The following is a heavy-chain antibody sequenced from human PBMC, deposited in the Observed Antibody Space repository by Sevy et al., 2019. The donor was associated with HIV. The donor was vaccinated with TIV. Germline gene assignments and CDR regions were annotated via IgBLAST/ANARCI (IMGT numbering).Heavy chain of an antibody. CDR2: MSGSGGSGDKT. Sequence: GGSLRLSCAASGFTFSSYAMNWVRQAPGKGLEWVSGMSGSGGSGDKTNYADSVKGRFPISRDDSKNSLYLQLNSLRAKDTAIYYCSRKYDSSGYFDYWGQGTLVTVSS. V-gene: IGHV3-23*01. D-gene: IGHD3-22*01. J-gene: IGHJ4*02. CDR1: GFTFSSYA. CDR3: SRKYDSSGYFDY.